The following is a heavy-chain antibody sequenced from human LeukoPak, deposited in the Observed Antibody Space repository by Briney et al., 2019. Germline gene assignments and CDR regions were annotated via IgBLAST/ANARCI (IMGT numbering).Heavy chain of an antibody. D-gene: IGHD4-17*01. J-gene: IGHJ5*02. CDR3: ARAPMTTVTIDP. Sequence: GASVKVSCKASGGTFSSYAISWVRQAPGQGLEWMGRIIPILGIANYAQKFQGRVTITADKSTSTAYMELSSLRSEDTAVYYCARAPMTTVTIDPWGQGTLVTVSS. CDR1: GGTFSSYA. V-gene: IGHV1-69*04. CDR2: IIPILGIA.